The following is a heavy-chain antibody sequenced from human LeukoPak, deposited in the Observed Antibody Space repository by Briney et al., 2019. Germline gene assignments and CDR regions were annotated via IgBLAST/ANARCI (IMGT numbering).Heavy chain of an antibody. J-gene: IGHJ4*02. Sequence: PSETLSLTCTVSGGSISSGAYYWSWIRQHPGKGLEWIGYIYYSGNTYYSPSLTSRVTISIDTSKNQISLKLNSVTAADTGMYYCARCGGYVGPFNYWGQGTQVTVPS. CDR1: GGSISSGAYY. CDR3: ARCGGYVGPFNY. CDR2: IYYSGNT. V-gene: IGHV4-31*03. D-gene: IGHD5-12*01.